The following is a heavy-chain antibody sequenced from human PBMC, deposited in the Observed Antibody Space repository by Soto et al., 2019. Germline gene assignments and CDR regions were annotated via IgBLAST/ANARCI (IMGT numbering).Heavy chain of an antibody. J-gene: IGHJ4*02. CDR3: ARKNVARVWELPDY. D-gene: IGHD1-26*01. Sequence: QVQLVESGGGVVQPGRSLRLSCAVSVFSFSCYGMHWVRHAPGKGLEWVAVIASDGSNISYGDAVKGRFTISRDNSRTTLFLQMNSLRADDTAVYYCARKNVARVWELPDYWGQGTLVTVSS. CDR2: IASDGSNI. V-gene: IGHV3-30*03. CDR1: VFSFSCYG.